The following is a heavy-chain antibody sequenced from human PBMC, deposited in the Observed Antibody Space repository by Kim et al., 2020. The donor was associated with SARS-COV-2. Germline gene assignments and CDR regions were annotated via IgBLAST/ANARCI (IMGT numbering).Heavy chain of an antibody. V-gene: IGHV7-4-1*02. CDR3: AGELRYFDWSHDDAFDI. CDR1: GYTFTSYA. CDR2: INTNTGNP. J-gene: IGHJ3*02. D-gene: IGHD3-9*01. Sequence: ASVKVSCKASGYTFTSYAMNWVRQAPGQGLEWMGWINTNTGNPTYAQGFTGRFVFSLDTSVSTAYLQISSLKAEDTAVYYCAGELRYFDWSHDDAFDIWGQGTMVTVSS.